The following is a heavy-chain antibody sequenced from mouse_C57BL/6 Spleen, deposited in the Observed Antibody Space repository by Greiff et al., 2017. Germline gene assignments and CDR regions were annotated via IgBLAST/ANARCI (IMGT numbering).Heavy chain of an antibody. CDR1: GFTFSDYG. CDR2: ISSGSSTI. J-gene: IGHJ4*01. Sequence: DVMLVESGGGLVKPGGSLKLSCAASGFTFSDYGMHWVRQAPEKGLEWVAYISSGSSTIYYADTVKGRFTISRDNAKNTLFLQMTSLRSEDTAMYYCARGSSPYAMDYWGQGTSVTVSS. D-gene: IGHD1-1*01. CDR3: ARGSSPYAMDY. V-gene: IGHV5-17*01.